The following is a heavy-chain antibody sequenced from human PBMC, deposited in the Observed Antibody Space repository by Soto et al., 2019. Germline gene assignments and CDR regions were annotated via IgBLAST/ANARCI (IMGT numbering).Heavy chain of an antibody. Sequence: QVTLKESGPVLVKATETLTLTCSISGFSLTTGRMGVSWIRQPPGKALEWLAHIFSNNERSYTTSLKNRISISADNSKRQVVLTMTDVGPVDTATYFCARLVADSSWYYYGLDVWGQGASVTVS. CDR3: ARLVADSSWYYYGLDV. J-gene: IGHJ6*02. D-gene: IGHD3-10*01. CDR2: IFSNNER. V-gene: IGHV2-26*03. CDR1: GFSLTTGRMG.